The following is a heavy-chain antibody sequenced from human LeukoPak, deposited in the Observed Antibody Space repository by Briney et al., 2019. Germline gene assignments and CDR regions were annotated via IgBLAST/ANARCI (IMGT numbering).Heavy chain of an antibody. CDR3: ARDRRGGGSYPFFDY. D-gene: IGHD1-26*01. V-gene: IGHV3-30-3*01. J-gene: IGHJ4*02. CDR1: GFTFSSYA. CDR2: ISYDGSNK. Sequence: GGSLRLSCAASGFTFSSYATHWVRQAPGKGLEWVAVISYDGSNKYYADSVKGRFTISRDNSKNTLYLQMNSLRAEDTAVYYCARDRRGGGSYPFFDYWGQGTLVTVSS.